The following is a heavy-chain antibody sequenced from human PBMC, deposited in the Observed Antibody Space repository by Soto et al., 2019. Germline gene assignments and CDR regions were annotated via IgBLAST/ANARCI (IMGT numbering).Heavy chain of an antibody. CDR2: ISAYNGNT. Sequence: GASVKVSCKASGYTFTSYGISWVRQAPGQGLEWMGWISAYNGNTNYAQKLQGRVTMTTDTSTSTAYMELRSLRSDDTAVYYCARSRGPGEYQLPRYYFDYWGQGTLVTVSS. J-gene: IGHJ4*02. V-gene: IGHV1-18*04. D-gene: IGHD2-2*01. CDR3: ARSRGPGEYQLPRYYFDY. CDR1: GYTFTSYG.